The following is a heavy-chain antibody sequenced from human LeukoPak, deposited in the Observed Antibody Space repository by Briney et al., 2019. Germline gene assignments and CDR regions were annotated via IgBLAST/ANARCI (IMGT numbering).Heavy chain of an antibody. Sequence: GGSLRLSCAASGFTFSSYWMHWVRHAPGKGLMWVSRIKSDGSETSYADSVKGRFTISRDNARNTSYLQMNSLRPEDTAIYYCASDRVFYGLDVWGQGTTVTVSS. CDR3: ASDRVFYGLDV. CDR2: IKSDGSET. J-gene: IGHJ6*02. V-gene: IGHV3-74*01. CDR1: GFTFSSYW.